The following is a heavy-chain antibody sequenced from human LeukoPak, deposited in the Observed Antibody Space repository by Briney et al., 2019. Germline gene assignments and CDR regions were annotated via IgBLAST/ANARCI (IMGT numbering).Heavy chain of an antibody. Sequence: GGSLRLSCAASGFTFSSYSMNWVRQAPGKGLEWVSHITASGTAMFYADSVKGRFTISRDNAKNSLYLQMNSLRAEDTAVFYCARDQYDTWSRRGNFDSWGQGTLVIVSS. V-gene: IGHV3-48*01. CDR3: ARDQYDTWSRRGNFDS. D-gene: IGHD3/OR15-3a*01. J-gene: IGHJ4*02. CDR2: ITASGTAM. CDR1: GFTFSSYS.